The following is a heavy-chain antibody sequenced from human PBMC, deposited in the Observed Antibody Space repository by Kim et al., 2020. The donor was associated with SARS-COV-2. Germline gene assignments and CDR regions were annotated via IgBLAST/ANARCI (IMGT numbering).Heavy chain of an antibody. Sequence: NSGGTNYAQKIQGKVTMTRDTSISTAYMELSRMRSDDTAVYYCARGGLSAWGQGTLVTVSS. D-gene: IGHD5-12*01. V-gene: IGHV1-2*02. CDR2: NSGGT. J-gene: IGHJ5*02. CDR3: ARGGLSA.